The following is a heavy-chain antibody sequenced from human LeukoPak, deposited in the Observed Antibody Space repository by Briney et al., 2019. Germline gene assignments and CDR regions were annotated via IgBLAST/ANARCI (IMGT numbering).Heavy chain of an antibody. J-gene: IGHJ6*03. D-gene: IGHD1-7*01. CDR2: IYTSGST. V-gene: IGHV4-61*02. CDR3: ARGKAGTTHYYYMDV. Sequence: PSETLSLTCTVSGGSISSGSYYWSWIRQPAGKGLEWIGRIYTSGSTNYNPSLKSRVTISVDTSKNQFSLKLSSVTAADTAVYYCARGKAGTTHYYYMDVWGKGTTVTVSS. CDR1: GGSISSGSYY.